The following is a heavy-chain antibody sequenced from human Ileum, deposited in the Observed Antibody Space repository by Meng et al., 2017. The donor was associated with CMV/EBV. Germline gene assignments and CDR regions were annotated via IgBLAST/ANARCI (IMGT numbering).Heavy chain of an antibody. CDR2: TFYRSECNN. CDR3: ARGRFVGGNYVNDAFDI. V-gene: IGHV6-1*01. D-gene: IGHD1-26*01. J-gene: IGHJ3*02. Sequence: SQTLSLTCAISGDSVSSNSAAWNWIKQSPSRGLEWLGRTFYRSECNNDYAVSVKSQITINPDTSKNHYSLQLNSVTPEDTGVYVCARGRFVGGNYVNDAFDIWGQGTMVTVSS. CDR1: GDSVSSNSAA.